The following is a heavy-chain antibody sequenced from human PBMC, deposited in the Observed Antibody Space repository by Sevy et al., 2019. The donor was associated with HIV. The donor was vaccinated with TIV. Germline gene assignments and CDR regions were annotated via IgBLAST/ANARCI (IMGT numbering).Heavy chain of an antibody. D-gene: IGHD1-26*01. CDR1: GFTFSSYS. CDR2: ISSSSSYI. J-gene: IGHJ4*02. V-gene: IGHV3-21*01. Sequence: GGSLRLSCAASGFTFSSYSMNWVRLAPGKGLEWVSSISSSSSYIYYADSVKGRFTISRDNAKNSLYLQMNSLRAEDTAVYYCARDNRGGELHASDFDYWGQGTLVTVSS. CDR3: ARDNRGGELHASDFDY.